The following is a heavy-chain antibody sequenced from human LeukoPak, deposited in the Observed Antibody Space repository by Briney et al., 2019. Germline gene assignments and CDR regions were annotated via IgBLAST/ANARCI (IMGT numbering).Heavy chain of an antibody. CDR1: GDSITSYY. Sequence: PSETLSLTCSVSGDSITSYYWNWIRQPAGKGLEWIGRIYSSGTANDNPSLTSRVTMSVDMSKNQFSLKLTSVTAADTAVYYCARRLRHYDIVTGYYTYFDRWGQGTLVTVSS. CDR3: ARRLRHYDIVTGYYTYFDR. CDR2: IYSSGTA. J-gene: IGHJ4*02. D-gene: IGHD3-9*01. V-gene: IGHV4-4*07.